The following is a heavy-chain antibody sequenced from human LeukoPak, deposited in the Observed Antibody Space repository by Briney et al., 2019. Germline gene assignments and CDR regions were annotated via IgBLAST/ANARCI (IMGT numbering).Heavy chain of an antibody. CDR3: ARSRILTGPVFDY. Sequence: GASVKVSCKASGYTFTSYHMHWVRQAPGQGLEWMGWISAYNGNTNYAQKLQGRVTMTTDTSTSTAYMELRSLRSDDTAVYYCARSRILTGPVFDYWGQGTLVTVSS. V-gene: IGHV1-18*01. J-gene: IGHJ4*02. CDR2: ISAYNGNT. D-gene: IGHD3-9*01. CDR1: GYTFTSYH.